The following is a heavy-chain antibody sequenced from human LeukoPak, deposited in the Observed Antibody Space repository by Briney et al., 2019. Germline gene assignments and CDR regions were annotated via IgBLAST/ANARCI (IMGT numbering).Heavy chain of an antibody. Sequence: LGASVKVSCKASGYTFTGYYMHWVRQAPGQGLEWMGWINPNSGGTNYAQKFQGRVTTTRDTSISTAYMELSRLRSDDTAVYYCARPRYNEFDYWGQGTLVTVSS. J-gene: IGHJ4*02. D-gene: IGHD2-2*02. CDR1: GYTFTGYY. CDR3: ARPRYNEFDY. CDR2: INPNSGGT. V-gene: IGHV1-2*03.